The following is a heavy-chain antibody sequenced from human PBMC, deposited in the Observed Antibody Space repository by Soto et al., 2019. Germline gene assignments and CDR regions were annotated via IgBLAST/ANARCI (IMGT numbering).Heavy chain of an antibody. J-gene: IGHJ4*02. CDR3: ARHGYTSGRTYFDY. CDR2: IYDRGST. D-gene: IGHD6-19*01. V-gene: IGHV4-39*01. Sequence: PSETLSLTCTVSGGSIGSSSYYWGWIRHPPGKGLEWIGSIYDRGSTYSNPSLKSRLTTSLDTSKNQFSLKLTSVTAADTAVYYCARHGYTSGRTYFDYWGQGTLVT. CDR1: GGSIGSSSYY.